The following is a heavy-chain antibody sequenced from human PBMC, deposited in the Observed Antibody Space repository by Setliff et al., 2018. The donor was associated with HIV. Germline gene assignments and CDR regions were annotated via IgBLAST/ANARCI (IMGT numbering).Heavy chain of an antibody. CDR3: ARINYSTSKGWGAAIGIDLTYFYAYYTDV. D-gene: IGHD2-2*01. CDR2: IYHSGST. Sequence: SETLSLTCAVSGYSISSGYYWGWIRQPPGKGLEWIGSIYHSGSTYYNPSLKSRVTISVDTSKNQFSLKLSSVTAADTAVYYCARINYSTSKGWGAAIGIDLTYFYAYYTDVWGKGISVTVSS. V-gene: IGHV4-38-2*01. J-gene: IGHJ6*03. CDR1: GYSISSGYY.